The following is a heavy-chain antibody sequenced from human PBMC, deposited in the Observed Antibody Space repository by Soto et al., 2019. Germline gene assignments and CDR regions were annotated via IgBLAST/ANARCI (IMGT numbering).Heavy chain of an antibody. CDR2: INPNSGGT. CDR3: ARVADPNYYNGMDV. J-gene: IGHJ6*02. CDR1: GYTFTGYY. Sequence: ASVKVSCKASGYTFTGYYMHWVRQAPGQGLEWMGWINPNSGGTNYAQKFQGWVTMTRDTSISTAYMELSRLRSDDTAVYYCARVADPNYYNGMDVWCQGPTVTVSS. V-gene: IGHV1-2*04.